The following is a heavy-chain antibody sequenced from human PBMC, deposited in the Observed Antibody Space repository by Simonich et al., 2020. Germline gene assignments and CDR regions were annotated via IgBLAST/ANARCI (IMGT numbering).Heavy chain of an antibody. D-gene: IGHD1-26*01. Sequence: QVQLQQWGAGLLKPSETLSLTCAVYGGSFSGYYWSWISQPPGKGLEWIGETNHRGRTNYYPSLQRRFTISVDTSKNQFSLKLSSVTAADTAVYYCARGLIGGSYYYWGQGTLVTVSS. J-gene: IGHJ4*02. CDR3: ARGLIGGSYYY. CDR2: TNHRGRT. V-gene: IGHV4-34*01. CDR1: GGSFSGYY.